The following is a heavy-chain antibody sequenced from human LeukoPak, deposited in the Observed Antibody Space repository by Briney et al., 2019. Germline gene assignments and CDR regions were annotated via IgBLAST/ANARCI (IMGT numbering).Heavy chain of an antibody. D-gene: IGHD4-17*01. J-gene: IGHJ4*02. Sequence: ASVKVSCKASGYTFTSYGISWVRQAPGQGLEWMGWISAYNGNTNYAQKLQGRVTMTTDTSTSAAYMELRSLRSDDTAVYYCARDLWTTVTSRGFDYWGQGTLVTVS. CDR2: ISAYNGNT. CDR1: GYTFTSYG. CDR3: ARDLWTTVTSRGFDY. V-gene: IGHV1-18*01.